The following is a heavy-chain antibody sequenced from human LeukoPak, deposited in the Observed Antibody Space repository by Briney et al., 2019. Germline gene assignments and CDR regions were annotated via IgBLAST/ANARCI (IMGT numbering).Heavy chain of an antibody. Sequence: GGSLRLSCAASGFTFSSYGMHWVRQAPGKGLEWVPVISYDGSNKYYADSVKGRFTISRDNSKNTLYLQMNSLRAEDTAVYYCARDQVLRFLEWLIDYWGQGTLVTVSS. CDR1: GFTFSSYG. V-gene: IGHV3-30*03. J-gene: IGHJ4*02. CDR3: ARDQVLRFLEWLIDY. CDR2: ISYDGSNK. D-gene: IGHD3-3*01.